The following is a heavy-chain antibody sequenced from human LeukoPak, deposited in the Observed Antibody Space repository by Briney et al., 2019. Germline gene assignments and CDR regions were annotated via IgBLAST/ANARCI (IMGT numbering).Heavy chain of an antibody. V-gene: IGHV3-7*03. CDR1: GFTFSSYW. CDR2: IKQDGSEK. Sequence: GGSLRLSCAASGFTFSSYWMSWVRQAPGKGLEWVANIKQDGSEKYYVDSVKGRFTISRDNAKNSLYLQVNSLRAEDTAVYYCARGDYYDSSGYVDYWGQGTLVTVSS. CDR3: ARGDYYDSSGYVDY. D-gene: IGHD3-22*01. J-gene: IGHJ4*02.